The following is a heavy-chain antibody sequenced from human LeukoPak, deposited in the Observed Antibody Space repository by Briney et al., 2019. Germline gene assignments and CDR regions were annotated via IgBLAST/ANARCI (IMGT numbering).Heavy chain of an antibody. CDR3: VRGGSLAVAPHQYYFDY. CDR1: GGTFTSYA. V-gene: IGHV1-69*01. J-gene: IGHJ4*02. CDR2: IIPIFGTA. Sequence: GSSVKVSCKASGGTFTSYAISWVRQAPGQGLEWMGGIIPIFGTANYAQKFQGRVTITADESTRTAYMELSSLRSEDTAVYYCVRGGSLAVAPHQYYFDYWGQGTLVTVSS. D-gene: IGHD6-19*01.